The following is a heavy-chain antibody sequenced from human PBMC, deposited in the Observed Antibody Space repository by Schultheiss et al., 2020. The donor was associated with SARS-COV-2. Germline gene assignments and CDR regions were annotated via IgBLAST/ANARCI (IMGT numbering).Heavy chain of an antibody. CDR1: GGSISSSSYY. D-gene: IGHD2-2*01. CDR2: IYFNGNT. V-gene: IGHV4-39*07. J-gene: IGHJ4*02. CDR3: ARTYCSSTSCYPFDY. Sequence: SETLSLTCTVSGGSISSSSYYWGWIRQPPGKGLEWIGSIYFNGNTYFNPSLRSRVTISIDTSKNQFSLKVTSVTAADTAVYYCARTYCSSTSCYPFDYWGQGTLVTVSS.